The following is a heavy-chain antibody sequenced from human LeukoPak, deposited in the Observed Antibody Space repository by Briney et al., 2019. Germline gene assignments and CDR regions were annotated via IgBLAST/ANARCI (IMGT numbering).Heavy chain of an antibody. CDR2: MHPGNGTT. J-gene: IGHJ4*02. V-gene: IGHV1-2*02. Sequence: SVNLSCNASGYSFTTNYIQYVRQAPGLPPKWLEWMHPGNGTTTYAEKFQGRVTITRDTSINTAYMDLSSLRSDDTAVYYCAREGSYCVGGDCYSFAFWGQGTLITVSS. CDR3: AREGSYCVGGDCYSFAF. D-gene: IGHD2-21*02. CDR1: GYSFTTNY.